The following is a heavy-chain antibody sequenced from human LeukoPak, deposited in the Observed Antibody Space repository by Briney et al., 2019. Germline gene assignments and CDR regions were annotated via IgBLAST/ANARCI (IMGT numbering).Heavy chain of an antibody. D-gene: IGHD3-16*01. Sequence: SGPTLVKPTQTLTLTCSLSGVSLSTSGVGVGWIRQPPGKALEWLALIYWDDDKRYSPSLKSRLTITRDTSKNQVVLTMTNMDPVDTATYYCAHAARNMLSHSEFDPWGHGVLVTVPS. J-gene: IGHJ5*02. CDR1: GVSLSTSGVG. CDR2: IYWDDDK. V-gene: IGHV2-5*02. CDR3: AHAARNMLSHSEFDP.